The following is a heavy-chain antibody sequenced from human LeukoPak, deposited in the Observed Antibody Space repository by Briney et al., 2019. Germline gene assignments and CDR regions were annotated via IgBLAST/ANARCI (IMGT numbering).Heavy chain of an antibody. V-gene: IGHV1-2*02. CDR3: ARDCSSTSCYYFDY. D-gene: IGHD2-2*01. CDR2: INPNSGGT. CDR1: GYTFTGYH. Sequence: ASVKVPCKASGYTFTGYHMHWVRQAPGQGLEWMGWINPNSGGTNYAQKFQGRVTMTRDTSISTAYMELSRLRSDDTAVYYCARDCSSTSCYYFDYWGQGTLVTVS. J-gene: IGHJ4*02.